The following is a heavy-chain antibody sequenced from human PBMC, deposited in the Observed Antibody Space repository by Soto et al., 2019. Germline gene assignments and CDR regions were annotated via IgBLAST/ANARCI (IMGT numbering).Heavy chain of an antibody. Sequence: GASVKVSCKASGGTFSSYSISWVRQSPGQGLEWMGGIIPIFGTANYAQKFQGRVTITADESTSTAYMELSSLRSEDTAVYYCARGTLEDILTGYYPEYNWFDPWGQGTLVTVSS. CDR3: ARGTLEDILTGYYPEYNWFDP. J-gene: IGHJ5*02. CDR2: IIPIFGTA. CDR1: GGTFSSYS. D-gene: IGHD3-9*01. V-gene: IGHV1-69*13.